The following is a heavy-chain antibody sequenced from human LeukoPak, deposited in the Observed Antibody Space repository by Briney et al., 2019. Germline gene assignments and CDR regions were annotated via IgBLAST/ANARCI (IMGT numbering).Heavy chain of an antibody. CDR2: ISSSSNYM. V-gene: IGHV3-21*01. CDR1: GFSFSRFS. D-gene: IGHD3-10*01. CDR3: ARGRFGELLGVFDY. J-gene: IGHJ4*02. Sequence: GGSLRLSCAAAGFSFSRFSMNWVRQTPGKGLEWVASISSSSNYMYYTASVKGRFTISRDDAENSLYLQMNSLRVDDTALYYCARGRFGELLGVFDYWGQGTLVTVSS.